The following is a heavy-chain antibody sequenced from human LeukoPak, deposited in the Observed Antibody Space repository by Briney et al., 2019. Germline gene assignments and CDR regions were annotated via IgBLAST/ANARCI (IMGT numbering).Heavy chain of an antibody. J-gene: IGHJ4*02. CDR1: GFTFSSYS. V-gene: IGHV3-21*01. Sequence: GGSLRLSCVASGFTFSSYSMNWVGRAPGKWLEWVSSISTSSIYIYYADSVKGRFTISRDNSKNTLYLQMNSLRAEDTAVYYCARILDSAWGELGYWGQGTLVTVSS. CDR2: ISTSSIYI. CDR3: ARILDSAWGELGY. D-gene: IGHD6-19*01.